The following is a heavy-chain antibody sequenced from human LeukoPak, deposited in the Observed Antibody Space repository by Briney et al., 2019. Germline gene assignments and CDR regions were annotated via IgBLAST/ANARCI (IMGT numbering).Heavy chain of an antibody. CDR3: ARGNYFGDYVGVGIYFDY. V-gene: IGHV3-7*01. J-gene: IGHJ4*02. CDR2: IKQDGSEN. D-gene: IGHD4-17*01. Sequence: PGGSLRLSCAASGFSISSYWMSWVRQAPGKGLEWVANIKQDGSENYYVDSVKGRFTTSRDNAKSSLYLQMNSLRAEDTAVYYCARGNYFGDYVGVGIYFDYWGQGNLVTVS. CDR1: GFSISSYW.